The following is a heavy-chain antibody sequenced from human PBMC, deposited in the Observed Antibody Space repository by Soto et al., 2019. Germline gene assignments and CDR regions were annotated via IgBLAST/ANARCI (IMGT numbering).Heavy chain of an antibody. D-gene: IGHD2-21*02. Sequence: QVQLVESGGGVVQPGRSLRLSCAASGFTFSSYGMHWVRQAPGTGLEWVAVISYDGSNKYYADSVKGRFTISRDNSKNTLYLQMDSLRAEDTAVYYCAKEDIVVVTAPDAFDIWGQGTMVTVSS. CDR3: AKEDIVVVTAPDAFDI. J-gene: IGHJ3*02. CDR2: ISYDGSNK. V-gene: IGHV3-30*18. CDR1: GFTFSSYG.